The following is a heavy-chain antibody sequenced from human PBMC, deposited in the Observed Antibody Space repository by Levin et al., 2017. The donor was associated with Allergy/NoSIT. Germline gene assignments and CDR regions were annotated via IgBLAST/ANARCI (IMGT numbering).Heavy chain of an antibody. V-gene: IGHV4-31*03. Sequence: SETLSLTCTVSGGSISSGGYYWSWIRQHPGKGLEWIGYIYYSGSTYYNPSLKSRVTISVDTSKNQFSLKLSSVTAADTAVYYCARDYCSGGSCSTRHYGMDVWGQGTTVTVSS. CDR2: IYYSGST. J-gene: IGHJ6*02. CDR3: ARDYCSGGSCSTRHYGMDV. CDR1: GGSISSGGYY. D-gene: IGHD2-15*01.